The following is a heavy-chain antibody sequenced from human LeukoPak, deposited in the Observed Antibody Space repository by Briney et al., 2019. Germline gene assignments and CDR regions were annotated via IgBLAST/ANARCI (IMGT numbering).Heavy chain of an antibody. D-gene: IGHD1-26*01. J-gene: IGHJ4*02. Sequence: SETLSLTCTVSGGSISSYYWSWIRQPPGKGLEWIGYIYYSGSTSYNPSLKSRVTISLDTSKNQFSLRLRSVTAADTAVYYCATQWESHVFDSWGQGTLVTVSS. CDR3: ATQWESHVFDS. V-gene: IGHV4-59*12. CDR1: GGSISSYY. CDR2: IYYSGST.